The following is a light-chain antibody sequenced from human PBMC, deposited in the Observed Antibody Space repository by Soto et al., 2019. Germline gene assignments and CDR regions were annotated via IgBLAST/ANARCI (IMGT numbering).Light chain of an antibody. J-gene: IGKJ4*01. Sequence: EIVLTQSPVNVSLSPGERATLSCRASQSVNSFLAWYQQKPGQAPRLLIYDASTRATGIPARFSGSGSGTDFTLPISSLEPEDVSVYYCQHRTNGPLTFGGGTKVEIK. V-gene: IGKV3-11*01. CDR3: QHRTNGPLT. CDR2: DAS. CDR1: QSVNSF.